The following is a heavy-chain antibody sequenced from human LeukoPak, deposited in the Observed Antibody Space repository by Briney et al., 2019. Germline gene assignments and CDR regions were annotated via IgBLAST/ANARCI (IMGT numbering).Heavy chain of an antibody. Sequence: PSETLSLTCTVSGGSISSYYWSWIRQPPGKGLEWIGYIHASGSTNYNPSLRSRVTISIDTSKNQFSLKLSSVTAADTAVYYCARHQRDGGYSSSWSRPEYYFDYWGQGTLVTVSS. CDR2: IHASGST. J-gene: IGHJ4*02. CDR1: GGSISSYY. CDR3: ARHQRDGGYSSSWSRPEYYFDY. D-gene: IGHD6-13*01. V-gene: IGHV4-4*09.